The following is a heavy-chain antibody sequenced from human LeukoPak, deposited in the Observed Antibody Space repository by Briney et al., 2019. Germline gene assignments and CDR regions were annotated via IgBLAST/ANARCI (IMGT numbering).Heavy chain of an antibody. CDR3: AKEFSSAARRHAFDI. V-gene: IGHV3-23*01. Sequence: PGGSLRLSCAASGFTFSSYAMSWVRQAPGKGLEWVSAICGSGGSTYYADSVKGRVTISRDNSKNTLYLQMSSLRAEDPGVYYCAKEFSSAARRHAFDIWGQRTMVTVSS. D-gene: IGHD6-6*01. CDR2: ICGSGGST. CDR1: GFTFSSYA. J-gene: IGHJ3*02.